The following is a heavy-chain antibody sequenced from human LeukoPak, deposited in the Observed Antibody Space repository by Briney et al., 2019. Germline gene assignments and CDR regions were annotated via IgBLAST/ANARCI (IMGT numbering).Heavy chain of an antibody. Sequence: GGSLRLSCAASGFSLSNYWMHWVRQAPGKGLMWVSQISPDGSQTFYADSVKGRFSISKDISKNTLSLQMNSLRAEDTAVYSCATGGNFYYSHWGQGTLVTVSS. CDR1: GFSLSNYW. J-gene: IGHJ1*01. D-gene: IGHD4-11*01. V-gene: IGHV3-74*01. CDR2: ISPDGSQT. CDR3: ATGGNFYYSH.